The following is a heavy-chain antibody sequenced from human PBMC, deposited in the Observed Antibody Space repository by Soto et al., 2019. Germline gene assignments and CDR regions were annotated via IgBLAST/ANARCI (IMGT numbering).Heavy chain of an antibody. V-gene: IGHV5-51*01. CDR2: IYPGDSDT. J-gene: IGHJ6*02. Sequence: PGESLKISCKAFGYTFTTYWVGWVRQMPGKGLEWMGVIYPGDSDTRYSPSFQGQVTISADKSINTAYLQWSTLKASDSAMYYCARQDGGMDVRGQGTTVPVS. CDR1: GYTFTTYW. CDR3: ARQDGGMDV.